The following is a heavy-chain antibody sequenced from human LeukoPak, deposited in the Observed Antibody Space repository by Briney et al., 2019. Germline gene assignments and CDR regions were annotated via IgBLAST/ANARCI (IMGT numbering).Heavy chain of an antibody. J-gene: IGHJ1*01. Sequence: SVKVSCKASGGTFSSYAISWVRQAPGQGLEWMGEIIPIFGTANYAQKFQGRVTITADESTSTAYMELSSLRSEDTAVYYCARGRYYYDSSGYNTEYFQHWGQGTLVTVSS. CDR2: IIPIFGTA. V-gene: IGHV1-69*13. CDR1: GGTFSSYA. CDR3: ARGRYYYDSSGYNTEYFQH. D-gene: IGHD3-22*01.